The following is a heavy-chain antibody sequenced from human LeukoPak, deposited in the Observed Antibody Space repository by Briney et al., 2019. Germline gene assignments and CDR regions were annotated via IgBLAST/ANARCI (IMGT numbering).Heavy chain of an antibody. CDR3: ARGGWGVYQPLRYFDY. J-gene: IGHJ4*02. CDR2: IYPGDSDT. CDR1: GYSFTSYW. D-gene: IGHD6-13*01. V-gene: IGHV5-51*01. Sequence: GESLKISCKGSGYSFTSYWIGWVRQMPGKGLEWMGIIYPGDSDTRYSPSFQGQVTISADKSISTAYLQWSSLKASDTAMYYCARGGWGVYQPLRYFDYWGQGTLVTVSS.